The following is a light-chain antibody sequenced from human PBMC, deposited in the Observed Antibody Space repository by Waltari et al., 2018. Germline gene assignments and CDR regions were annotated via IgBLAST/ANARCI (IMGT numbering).Light chain of an antibody. V-gene: IGLV1-40*01. CDR2: VNN. CDR3: QSYDISLSAYV. CDR1: SSNIGAGFD. J-gene: IGLJ3*02. Sequence: QSVLTQPPSLSGAPGQRVTISCAGNSSNIGAGFDVHWYQQFPGSAPRLLISVNNSRPSGVPDRFSASKSGTSASLAVGGLQAQDEADYYCQSYDISLSAYVFGGGTKLTVL.